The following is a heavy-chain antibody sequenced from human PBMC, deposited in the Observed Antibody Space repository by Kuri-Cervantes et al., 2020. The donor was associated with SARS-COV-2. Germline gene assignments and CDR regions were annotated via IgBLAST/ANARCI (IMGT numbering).Heavy chain of an antibody. Sequence: GSLRLSCAVSGYSISSGYYWGWIRQPPGKGLEWIGSIYHSGSTYYNPSLKSRVTISVDTSKNQFSLKLSSVTAADTAVYYCASGSITIFGVVTTGFDYWGQGTLVTVSS. J-gene: IGHJ4*02. CDR2: IYHSGST. CDR1: GYSISSGYY. D-gene: IGHD3-3*01. V-gene: IGHV4-38-2*01. CDR3: ASGSITIFGVVTTGFDY.